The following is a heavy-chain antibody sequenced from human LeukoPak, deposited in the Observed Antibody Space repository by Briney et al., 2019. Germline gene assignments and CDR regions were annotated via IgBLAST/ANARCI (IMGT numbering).Heavy chain of an antibody. J-gene: IGHJ4*02. CDR1: GFTFSSYA. CDR2: ISYDGSNK. V-gene: IGHV3-30-3*01. D-gene: IGHD3-22*01. Sequence: GGSLRLSCAASGFTFSSYAMHWVRQAPGKGLEWVAVISYDGSNKYYADSVKGRFTISRDNSKNTLYLQMNSLRAEDTAVYYCARGPWADDSGGPRNRFYDYWGQGILVAVSS. CDR3: ARGPWADDSGGPRNRFYDY.